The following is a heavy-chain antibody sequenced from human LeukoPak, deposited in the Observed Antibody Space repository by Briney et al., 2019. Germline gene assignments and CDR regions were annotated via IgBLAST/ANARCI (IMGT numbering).Heavy chain of an antibody. V-gene: IGHV3-74*01. Sequence: GGSLRLSCAASGFTFSSYWVHWVRQAPGKGLVWVSPINSDGSSTSYADSVKGRFTISRDNAKNTLSLQMNSLRAEDTAVYYCAKAYYYDSSAYYSGRLLYFQHWGQGTLVTVSS. CDR2: INSDGSST. D-gene: IGHD3-22*01. CDR3: AKAYYYDSSAYYSGRLLYFQH. J-gene: IGHJ1*01. CDR1: GFTFSSYW.